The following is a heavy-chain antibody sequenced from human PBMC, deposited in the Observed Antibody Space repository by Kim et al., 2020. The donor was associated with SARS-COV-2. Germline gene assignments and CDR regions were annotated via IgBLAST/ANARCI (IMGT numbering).Heavy chain of an antibody. D-gene: IGHD3-16*02. J-gene: IGHJ4*02. CDR3: ATQLMITFGGVIDMGFYFDY. Sequence: SETLSLTCTVSGGSISSSSYYWGWIRQPPGKGLEWIGSIYYSGSTYYNPSLKSRVTISVDTSKNQFSLKLSSVTAADTAVYYCATQLMITFGGVIDMGFYFDYWGQGTLVTVSS. CDR1: GGSISSSSYY. V-gene: IGHV4-39*01. CDR2: IYYSGST.